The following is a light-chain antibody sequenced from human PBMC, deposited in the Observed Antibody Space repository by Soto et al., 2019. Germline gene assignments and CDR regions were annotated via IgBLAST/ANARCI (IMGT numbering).Light chain of an antibody. CDR3: QQYNTWPTIP. Sequence: EIVFKQSAATLSLSPGERATLSCRVSQGVGSYLAWYQQKPGQAPRLLIFGASTGANGIPARFSGSGSGTEFTLTISSLQSEDFAVYYCQQYNTWPTIPFGQGTRLEI. J-gene: IGKJ5*01. CDR2: GAS. CDR1: QGVGSY. V-gene: IGKV3-15*01.